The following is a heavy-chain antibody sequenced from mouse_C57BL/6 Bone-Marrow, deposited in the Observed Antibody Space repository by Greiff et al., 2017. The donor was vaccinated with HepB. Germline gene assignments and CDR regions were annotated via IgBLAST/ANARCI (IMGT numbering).Heavy chain of an antibody. CDR2: IYPGDGDT. CDR3: AREQGPFAY. J-gene: IGHJ3*01. V-gene: IGHV1-82*01. Sequence: QVQLKQSGPELVKPGASVKISCKASGYSFSSSWMNWVKQRPGKGLEWIGRIYPGDGDTNYNGKFKGKATMTADKSSSTAYMQLSSLTSEDSAVYCCAREQGPFAYWGQGTLVTVSA. CDR1: GYSFSSSW. D-gene: IGHD3-3*01.